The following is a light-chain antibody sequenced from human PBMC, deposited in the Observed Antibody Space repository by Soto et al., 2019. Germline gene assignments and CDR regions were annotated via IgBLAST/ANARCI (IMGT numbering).Light chain of an antibody. Sequence: DIQMTQSPCTLSGWVGERVTITGQASQNINNYLNWYQQKPGRAPKLLIYDASNLEAGVPSRFRGSGSGTDFTFTISRLQPEDIATYYCQQYENLPTFGQGTRLEIK. J-gene: IGKJ5*01. CDR1: QNINNY. CDR3: QQYENLPT. V-gene: IGKV1-33*01. CDR2: DAS.